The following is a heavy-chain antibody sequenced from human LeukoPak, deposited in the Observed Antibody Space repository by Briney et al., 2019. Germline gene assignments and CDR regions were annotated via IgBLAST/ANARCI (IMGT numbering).Heavy chain of an antibody. J-gene: IGHJ4*02. Sequence: GGSLRLSCAASGFTFDDYAMHWVRQAPGKGLEWVSGISWNSGSIGYADSVKGRFTISRDNAKNSLYLQMNSLRAEDTALYYCAKAGYCSSTGCHMGLDYWGQGTLVTVSS. V-gene: IGHV3-9*01. CDR3: AKAGYCSSTGCHMGLDY. CDR1: GFTFDDYA. D-gene: IGHD2-2*01. CDR2: ISWNSGSI.